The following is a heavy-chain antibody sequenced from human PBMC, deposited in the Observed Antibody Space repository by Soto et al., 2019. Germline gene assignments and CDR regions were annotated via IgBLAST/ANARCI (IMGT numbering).Heavy chain of an antibody. CDR1: GYTFTDYY. Sequence: ASLNGSCKSSGYTFTDYYLHWGRKAPGQGLEWMGWMNPGSGHTEYAEKFQGRVTMTRDTSITTAYMELTTLSSDDTAMYYCTRASTVAGGPSKSLPHNYWGQGTLVTVSS. D-gene: IGHD6-19*01. CDR2: MNPGSGHT. CDR3: TRASTVAGGPSKSLPHNY. V-gene: IGHV1-2*02. J-gene: IGHJ4*02.